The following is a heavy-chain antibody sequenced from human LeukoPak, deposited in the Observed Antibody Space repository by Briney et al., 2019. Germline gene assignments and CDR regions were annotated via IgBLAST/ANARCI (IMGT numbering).Heavy chain of an antibody. CDR2: IHTSGST. V-gene: IGHV4-4*07. CDR1: GGSISSYY. Sequence: SETLSLTCTVSGGSISSYYWNWIRQLAGKGLEWIGRIHTSGSTNYNPSLKSRVTMSVDTSKNKFSLKLSSVTAADTAVYYCARRGRATYYYGSGSYYNVGAFDIWGQGTMVTVSS. D-gene: IGHD3-10*01. J-gene: IGHJ3*02. CDR3: ARRGRATYYYGSGSYYNVGAFDI.